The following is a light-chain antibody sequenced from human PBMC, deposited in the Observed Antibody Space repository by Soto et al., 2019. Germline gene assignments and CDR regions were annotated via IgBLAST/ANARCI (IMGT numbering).Light chain of an antibody. CDR2: DVS. CDR1: SSDIGDYKY. Sequence: QSVLTQPASVSGSPGQSITISCTGSSSDIGDYKYVSWYKHHPGKAPKLMIYDVSNRPSGVSNRFSGSKSGNTASLTISGLQAEDEADYYCSSYTSTNFVIFGGGTKLTVI. CDR3: SSYTSTNFVI. V-gene: IGLV2-14*03. J-gene: IGLJ2*01.